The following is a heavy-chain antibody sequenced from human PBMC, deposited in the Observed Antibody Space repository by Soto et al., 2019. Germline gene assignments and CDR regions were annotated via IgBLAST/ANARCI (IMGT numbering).Heavy chain of an antibody. V-gene: IGHV3-23*01. CDR2: ISGSGGST. CDR3: AKDWEGYCSSTSCGNWFDP. D-gene: IGHD2-2*01. CDR1: GFTFSSYA. Sequence: GGSLRLSCAASGFTFSSYAMSWVRQAPGKGLEWVSAISGSGGSTYYADSVKGRFTISRHNSKNTLYLQMNSLRAEDTDVYYCAKDWEGYCSSTSCGNWFDPWGQGTMVTVSS. J-gene: IGHJ5*02.